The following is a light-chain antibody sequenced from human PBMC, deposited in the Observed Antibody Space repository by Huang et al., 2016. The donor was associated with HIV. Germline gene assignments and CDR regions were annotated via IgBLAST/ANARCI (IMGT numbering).Light chain of an antibody. J-gene: IGKJ1*01. CDR2: EAS. Sequence: DIQMTQSSSTLSASVGDRVTIACRASQSISTWLAWYQQKPGRAPNLLIYEASTLESGVPSRFSGGGSGTDLTLTISSLQPDDFATYFCQQYKSFPWTFGQGTKVEV. CDR3: QQYKSFPWT. CDR1: QSISTW. V-gene: IGKV1-5*03.